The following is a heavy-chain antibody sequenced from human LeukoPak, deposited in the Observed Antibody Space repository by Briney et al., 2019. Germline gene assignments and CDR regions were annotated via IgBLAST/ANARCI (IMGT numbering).Heavy chain of an antibody. CDR3: ARHIPHRASIAAAGPNYYYYGMDV. D-gene: IGHD6-13*01. J-gene: IGHJ6*02. V-gene: IGHV3-48*01. CDR1: GFTFSTYG. CDR2: ISRSITTI. Sequence: GGSLRLSCVASGFTFSTYGMNWVRQAPGKGLEWVSYISRSITTIYYADSVKGRFTISRDNAENSLYLQMNGLRAEDTAVYYCARHIPHRASIAAAGPNYYYYGMDVWGQGTTVTVSS.